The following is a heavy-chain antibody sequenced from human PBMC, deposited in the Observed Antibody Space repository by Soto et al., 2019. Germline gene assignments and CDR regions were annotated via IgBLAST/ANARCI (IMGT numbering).Heavy chain of an antibody. V-gene: IGHV1-69*01. Sequence: QVQLVQSGAEVKKPGSSVKVSCKASGGTFSSYAISWVRQAPGQGLEWMGGIIPIFGTANYAQKFQGRVTITADESTSTAYMELSSLRSEDTAVYYCARVRIEGIAVADLTQPGDYWGQGTLVTVSS. CDR1: GGTFSSYA. CDR3: ARVRIEGIAVADLTQPGDY. D-gene: IGHD6-19*01. CDR2: IIPIFGTA. J-gene: IGHJ4*02.